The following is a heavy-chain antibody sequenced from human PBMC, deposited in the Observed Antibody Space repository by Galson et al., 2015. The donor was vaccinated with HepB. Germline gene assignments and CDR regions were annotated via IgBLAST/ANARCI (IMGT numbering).Heavy chain of an antibody. Sequence: SLRLSCAASGFTFSSYSMNWVRQAPGKGLEWVSSISSSSSYIYYADSVKGRFTISRDNAKNSLYLQMNSLRAEDTAVYYCARDGLPATSLCYPDYWGQGTLVTVSS. CDR1: GFTFSSYS. V-gene: IGHV3-21*01. CDR3: ARDGLPATSLCYPDY. CDR2: ISSSSSYI. D-gene: IGHD2-2*01. J-gene: IGHJ4*02.